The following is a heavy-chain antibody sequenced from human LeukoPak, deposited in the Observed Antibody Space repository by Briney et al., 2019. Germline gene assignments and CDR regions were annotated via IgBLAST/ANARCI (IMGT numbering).Heavy chain of an antibody. CDR1: GFPFSSYG. J-gene: IGHJ5*02. CDR2: ISYDGSNK. D-gene: IGHD6-13*01. Sequence: GGSLRLSCAASGFPFSSYGMHWVRQAPGKGLEWVAVISYDGSNKYYADSVKGRFTISRDNSKNTLYLQMNSLRAEDTAVYYCAKEVIAAAGRGTNWFDPWGQGTLVTVSS. CDR3: AKEVIAAAGRGTNWFDP. V-gene: IGHV3-30*18.